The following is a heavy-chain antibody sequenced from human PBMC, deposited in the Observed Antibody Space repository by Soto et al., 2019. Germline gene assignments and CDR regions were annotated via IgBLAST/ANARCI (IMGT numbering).Heavy chain of an antibody. J-gene: IGHJ4*02. CDR3: ARFYSSSMSFDY. V-gene: IGHV4-59*01. CDR2: IYYSGST. Sequence: QVQLQESGPGLVKPSETLSLTCTVSGGSISSYYWSWIRQPPGKGLEWIGYIYYSGSTNYNPSLKSRVTISVDTSKNQFSLKLSSVTAADTAVYYCARFYSSSMSFDYWGQGTLVTVSS. CDR1: GGSISSYY. D-gene: IGHD6-6*01.